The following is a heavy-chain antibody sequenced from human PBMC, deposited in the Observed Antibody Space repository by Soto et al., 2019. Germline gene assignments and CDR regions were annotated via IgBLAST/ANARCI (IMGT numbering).Heavy chain of an antibody. CDR1: GFTFSNYY. CDR2: ISATGSTV. J-gene: IGHJ6*02. V-gene: IGHV3-11*01. D-gene: IGHD2-15*01. CDR3: ASDRFCSGGTCSRYYYYYYGMDV. Sequence: GSLRLSCAASGFTFSNYYMNWVRQAPGKGLEWVSCISATGSTVYYADSVRGRFTVSRDNAKNSLYLHMNSLRAEDTAVYYCASDRFCSGGTCSRYYYYYYGMDVWGQGTTVTVSS.